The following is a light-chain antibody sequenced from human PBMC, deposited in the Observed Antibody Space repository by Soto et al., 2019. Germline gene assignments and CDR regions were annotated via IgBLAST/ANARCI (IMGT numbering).Light chain of an antibody. CDR2: AAS. V-gene: IGKV1-8*01. Sequence: AGRIRQSPSSVSASTGDRDTIACGASQDISKYLVWYQQKPGKAPKLLIYAASTLQSGVPSRFSGSGSGADFALTITNLQSEDFATYFCQQYYNYPWTFGQGTKVEIK. J-gene: IGKJ1*01. CDR1: QDISKY. CDR3: QQYYNYPWT.